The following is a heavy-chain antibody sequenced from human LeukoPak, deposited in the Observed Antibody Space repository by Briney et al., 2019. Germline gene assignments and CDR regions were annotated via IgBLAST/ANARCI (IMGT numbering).Heavy chain of an antibody. V-gene: IGHV4-39*07. Sequence: PSETLSLTCTVSGGSVSSGSYYWSWLRQPPGKGLEWIGEINHSGSTNYNPSLKSRVTISVDTSKNQFSLKLSSVTAADTAVYYCARVEKRFLEWPRLYYYYGMDVWGQGTTVTVSS. CDR3: ARVEKRFLEWPRLYYYYGMDV. J-gene: IGHJ6*02. D-gene: IGHD3-3*01. CDR1: GGSVSSGSYY. CDR2: INHSGST.